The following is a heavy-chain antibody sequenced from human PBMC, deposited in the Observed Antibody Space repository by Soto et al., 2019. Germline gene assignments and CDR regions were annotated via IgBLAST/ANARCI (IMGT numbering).Heavy chain of an antibody. V-gene: IGHV3-33*01. CDR2: IGYDGSQT. D-gene: IGHD2-21*01. CDR1: GFTFSSYG. J-gene: IGHJ4*02. Sequence: PGGSLRLSCEASGFTFSSYGMHWVRQAPGKGLEWVGLIGYDGSQTHYADSVKGRFSISRDNSKNIVYLQMNSLRAEDTAVYYCARNDVAKFDYWGQGAQVTV. CDR3: ARNDVAKFDY.